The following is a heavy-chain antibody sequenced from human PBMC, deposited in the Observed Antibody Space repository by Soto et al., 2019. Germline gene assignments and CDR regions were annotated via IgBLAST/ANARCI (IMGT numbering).Heavy chain of an antibody. V-gene: IGHV4-59*08. CDR3: ARWASRYFDY. J-gene: IGHJ4*02. Sequence: TSETLSLTCTVSGGSISSYYWSWIRQPPGKGPEWIGYIYYSGSTNYNPSLKGRGTKSKDTSKNQFTLKLSSVTAADTAVYYCARWASRYFDYWGQGTLVTVSS. CDR2: IYYSGST. CDR1: GGSISSYY.